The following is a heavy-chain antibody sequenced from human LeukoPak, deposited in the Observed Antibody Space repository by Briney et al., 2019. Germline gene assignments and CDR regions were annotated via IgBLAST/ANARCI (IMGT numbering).Heavy chain of an antibody. CDR1: GYTFTSYD. D-gene: IGHD6-13*01. J-gene: IGHJ4*02. V-gene: IGHV1-8*01. CDR2: MNPNSGNT. Sequence: GASVKVSCKASGYTFTSYDINWVRQATGQGLEWMGWMNPNSGNTGYAQKFQGRVTMTRNTSISTAYMELSSLRSEDTAVYYCARVRPSGYSSSWYFTPALQTYYFDYWGQGTLVTVSS. CDR3: ARVRPSGYSSSWYFTPALQTYYFDY.